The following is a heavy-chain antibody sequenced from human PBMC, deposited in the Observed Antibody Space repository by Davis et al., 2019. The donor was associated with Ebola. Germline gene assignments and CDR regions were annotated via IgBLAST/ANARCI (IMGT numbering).Heavy chain of an antibody. J-gene: IGHJ6*02. CDR3: ARGGYFDWLTRWHYYGMDV. V-gene: IGHV1-8*02. CDR1: GGTFSTYD. D-gene: IGHD3-9*01. CDR2: MNPNSENT. Sequence: AASVKVSCKASGGTFSTYDINWVRQATGQGLEWMGWMNPNSENTGYAQKFQGRVTMTRSTSISTAYMELSSLRSEDTAVYYCARGGYFDWLTRWHYYGMDVWGQGTTVTVSS.